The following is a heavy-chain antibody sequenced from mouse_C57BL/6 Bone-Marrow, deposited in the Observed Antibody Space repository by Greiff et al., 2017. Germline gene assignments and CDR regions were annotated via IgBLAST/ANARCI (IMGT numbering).Heavy chain of an antibody. J-gene: IGHJ2*01. CDR2: IYPRSGNT. CDR1: GYTFTSYG. V-gene: IGHV1-81*01. Sequence: VHLVESGAELARPGASVKLSCKASGYTFTSYGISWVQQRTGQGLEWIGEIYPRSGNTYYNEKFKGKATLTADKSSSTAYMELRSLTSEDSAVYFCASPTVVDYYFDYWGQGTTLTVSS. D-gene: IGHD1-1*01. CDR3: ASPTVVDYYFDY.